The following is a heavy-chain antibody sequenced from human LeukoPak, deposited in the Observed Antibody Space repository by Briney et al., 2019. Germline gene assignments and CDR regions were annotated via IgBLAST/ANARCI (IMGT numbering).Heavy chain of an antibody. J-gene: IGHJ2*01. CDR2: IDPNSGGT. D-gene: IGHD2-15*01. V-gene: IGHV1-2*02. CDR3: AKEADIVSFDL. Sequence: ASVKVSCKASGYTFTGYHVHWVRQAPGQGLEWMGWIDPNSGGTKYAQKFQDRVTMTSDTSISTAYMELSGLRSDDTAVYFCAKEADIVSFDLWGRGTLVSLSS. CDR1: GYTFTGYH.